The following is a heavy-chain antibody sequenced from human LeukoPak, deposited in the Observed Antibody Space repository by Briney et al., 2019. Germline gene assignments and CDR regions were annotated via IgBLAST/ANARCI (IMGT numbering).Heavy chain of an antibody. V-gene: IGHV3-64*01. D-gene: IGHD1-7*01. CDR1: GFTFSSYA. CDR3: ARGRYNWNYEVFDY. Sequence: LTGGSLRLSCAASGFTFSSYAMHWVRQAPGKGLEYVSGISTNGGSTYYANSVKGRFTISRDNSENTLYLQMGSLRAEDMAVYYCARGRYNWNYEVFDYWGQGTLVTVSS. CDR2: ISTNGGST. J-gene: IGHJ4*02.